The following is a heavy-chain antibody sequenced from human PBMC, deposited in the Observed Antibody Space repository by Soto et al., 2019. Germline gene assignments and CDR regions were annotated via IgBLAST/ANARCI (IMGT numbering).Heavy chain of an antibody. Sequence: VQLLESGGGLVQPGGSLRLSCAASGFAFSSYAMTWVRQAPGKGLEWVSALSGSGATTYYADSVKGRFNISRDNSKNTLYLAMNSLRAEDTAVYYCAKPPESSSTFYYYGLDVWGQGTTVTVSS. J-gene: IGHJ6*02. CDR2: LSGSGATT. CDR1: GFAFSSYA. CDR3: AKPPESSSTFYYYGLDV. D-gene: IGHD2-2*01. V-gene: IGHV3-23*01.